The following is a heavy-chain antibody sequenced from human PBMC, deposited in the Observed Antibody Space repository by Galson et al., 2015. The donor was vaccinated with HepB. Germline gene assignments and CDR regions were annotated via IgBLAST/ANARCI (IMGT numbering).Heavy chain of an antibody. V-gene: IGHV3-23*01. Sequence: SLRLSCAASGFTFSNYGMSWVRQAPGQGLEWVSGISSCGGSTYYADSVKGRFTITRHTSKNTLYLELKSLRADDGAVYYCAKASSHGFDGKLDSWGQGTPVTVSS. CDR1: GFTFSNYG. CDR3: AKASSHGFDGKLDS. CDR2: ISSCGGST. D-gene: IGHD5-12*01. J-gene: IGHJ4*02.